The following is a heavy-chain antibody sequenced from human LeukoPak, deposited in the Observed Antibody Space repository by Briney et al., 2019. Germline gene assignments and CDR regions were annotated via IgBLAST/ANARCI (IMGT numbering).Heavy chain of an antibody. CDR2: IYSGGST. V-gene: IGHV3-53*01. Sequence: GGSLRLSCAASGFIVSSNYMSWVRQAPGKGLEWVSVIYSGGSTYYADSVKGRFTISRDNSMNTVYLQMNSLRVEGTAVYYCVRGYHLPGNFDIWGQGTMVTVS. CDR3: VRGYHLPGNFDI. CDR1: GFIVSSNY. D-gene: IGHD2-2*01. J-gene: IGHJ3*02.